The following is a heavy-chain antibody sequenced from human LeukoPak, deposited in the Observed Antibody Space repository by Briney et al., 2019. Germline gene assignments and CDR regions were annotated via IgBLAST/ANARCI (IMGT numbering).Heavy chain of an antibody. V-gene: IGHV4-34*01. CDR2: INRSGST. Sequence: SETLSLTCAVYGGSFSSYYWSWIRQPPGKGLEWIGEINRSGSTNYNPSLKSRVTISVDTSKNQFSLKLSSVTAADTAVYYCARAGVVVPAAISWFDPWGQGTLVTVSS. CDR3: ARAGVVVPAAISWFDP. D-gene: IGHD2-2*01. J-gene: IGHJ5*02. CDR1: GGSFSSYY.